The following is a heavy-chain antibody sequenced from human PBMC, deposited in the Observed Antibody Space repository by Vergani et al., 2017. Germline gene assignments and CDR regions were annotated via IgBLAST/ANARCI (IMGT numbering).Heavy chain of an antibody. D-gene: IGHD6-13*01. CDR2: ISYDGTQK. Sequence: QVHLVESGGGVVQPGRSLRLSCVVSGFTSSYYSMHWVRQALGKGLEWVAGISYDGTQKYYADSVKGRFTISRDNSKSTLYLQMNSLRTEDTAVYYFATKSCFTPGCQIGYFREWGQGTLVTVAS. J-gene: IGHJ1*01. V-gene: IGHV3-30*03. CDR3: ATKSCFTPGCQIGYFRE. CDR1: GFTSSYYS.